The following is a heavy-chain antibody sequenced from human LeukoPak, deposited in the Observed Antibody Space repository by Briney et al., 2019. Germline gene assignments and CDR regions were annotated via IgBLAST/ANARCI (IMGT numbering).Heavy chain of an antibody. CDR2: IFSGGRT. D-gene: IGHD3-10*01. Sequence: GGSLRLSCAASGFTVSSNYMSWVRQAPGKGLEWVSVIFSGGRTYYPDSLKGRFTISRDNSKNTLYLQMNSLRAEDTAVYYCASRWPGSYMDYWGQGTLVTVSS. CDR1: GFTVSSNY. J-gene: IGHJ4*02. CDR3: ASRWPGSYMDY. V-gene: IGHV3-53*01.